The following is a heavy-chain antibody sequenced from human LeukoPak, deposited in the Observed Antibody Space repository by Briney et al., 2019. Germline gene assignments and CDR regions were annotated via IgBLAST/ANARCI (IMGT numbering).Heavy chain of an antibody. CDR3: ARQTTRFCSGGTCYSNFAFDM. Sequence: SETLSLTCTVSGGSLSTYYWSWIRQPPGKTLEWIGYVYNSGSTNYNPSLKSPVTISVYTSKKQPSLKLTSVTAADTAVYYCARQTTRFCSGGTCYSNFAFDMWGQGTMVIVSS. CDR1: GGSLSTYY. J-gene: IGHJ3*02. CDR2: VYNSGST. V-gene: IGHV4-59*08. D-gene: IGHD2-15*01.